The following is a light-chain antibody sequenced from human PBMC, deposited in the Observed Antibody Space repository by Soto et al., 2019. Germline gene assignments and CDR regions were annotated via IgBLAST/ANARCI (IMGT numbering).Light chain of an antibody. CDR3: LQRRTWPLT. J-gene: IGKJ5*01. CDR2: DSS. V-gene: IGKV3-11*01. Sequence: EIVLTQSPATLSLSPGDRATLSCRASQSVSNYLAWYQQKPGQAPRLLIYDSSNRATGIPARFSGSGSGTDFALIISSLEREDFAFYSCLQRRTWPLTFGQGTRLEIK. CDR1: QSVSNY.